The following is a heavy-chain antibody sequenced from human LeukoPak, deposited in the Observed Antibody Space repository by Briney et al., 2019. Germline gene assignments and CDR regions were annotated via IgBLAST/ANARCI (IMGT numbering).Heavy chain of an antibody. CDR2: ISSSSYI. CDR1: GFTFSSYS. Sequence: GGSLRLSCAASGFTFSSYSMNWVRQAPGKGLEWVSSISSSSYIYYADSVKGRFTISRDNAKNSLYLQMNSLRAEDTAVYYCARDDRELEMATITPGYWGQGTLVTVSS. CDR3: ARDDRELEMATITPGY. V-gene: IGHV3-21*01. D-gene: IGHD5-24*01. J-gene: IGHJ4*02.